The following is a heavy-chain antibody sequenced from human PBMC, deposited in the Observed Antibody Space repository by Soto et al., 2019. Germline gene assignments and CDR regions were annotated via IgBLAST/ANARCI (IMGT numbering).Heavy chain of an antibody. D-gene: IGHD3-22*01. CDR2: ISGSGGST. Sequence: GGSLSLSCAASGFTFRSYAMSWFRHAPGQGLEWVSAISGSGGSTYYADSVKGRFTISRDNSKNTLYLQMNSLRAEDTAVYHCAKGTVYYYDSSGYFAYWGQGTLVTVSS. J-gene: IGHJ4*02. V-gene: IGHV3-23*01. CDR1: GFTFRSYA. CDR3: AKGTVYYYDSSGYFAY.